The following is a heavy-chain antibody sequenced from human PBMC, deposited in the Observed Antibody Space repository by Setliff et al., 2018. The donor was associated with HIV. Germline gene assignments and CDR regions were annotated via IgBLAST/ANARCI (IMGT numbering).Heavy chain of an antibody. J-gene: IGHJ5*01. CDR2: VYYSGIT. D-gene: IGHD3-3*01. CDR3: VRHVWSDDFLVPGWFDS. CDR1: GGSIIDSRYF. Sequence: PSETLSLTCTVSGGSIIDSRYFWGWIRQPPGKGLEWIGSVYYSGITYYSSSLKSRVTVSVDTSRIQFSLKLTSVTAADTAVYKCVRHVWSDDFLVPGWFDSWSQGTLVTVPS. V-gene: IGHV4-39*01.